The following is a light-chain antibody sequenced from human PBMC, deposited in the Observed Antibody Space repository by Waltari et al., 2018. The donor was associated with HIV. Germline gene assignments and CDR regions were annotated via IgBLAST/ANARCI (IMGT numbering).Light chain of an antibody. CDR1: TLGDQY. V-gene: IGLV3-1*01. J-gene: IGLJ2*01. CDR3: QAWDGSTAI. CDR2: QHN. Sequence: SYELPRPLSVSVSPGQTASTPCPASTLGDQYISWYQQKPGQSPVLVIYQHNKRHSGIPERFAGSNSGNTATLTISGTQAMDEADYYCQAWDGSTAIFGGRTKLTVL.